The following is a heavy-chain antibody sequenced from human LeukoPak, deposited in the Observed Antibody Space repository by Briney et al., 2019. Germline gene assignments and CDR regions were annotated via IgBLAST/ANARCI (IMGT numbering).Heavy chain of an antibody. D-gene: IGHD5-18*01. J-gene: IGHJ4*02. Sequence: ASVKVSCKASGYTFTDYYMHWVRQAPGQGLEWMGWINPKSGGTNYAQKFQGRVTMTRDTSISTAYMEFNTLTSDDTAVYYCARPVETAIVWLHWGQGTLVTVS. CDR1: GYTFTDYY. V-gene: IGHV1-2*02. CDR2: INPKSGGT. CDR3: ARPVETAIVWLH.